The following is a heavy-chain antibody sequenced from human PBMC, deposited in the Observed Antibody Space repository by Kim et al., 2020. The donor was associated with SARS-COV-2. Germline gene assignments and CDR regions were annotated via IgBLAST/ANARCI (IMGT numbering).Heavy chain of an antibody. J-gene: IGHJ6*02. CDR2: INHSGST. CDR3: ARGRAGVVPAPILGIGPHYDYFIMDV. Sequence: SETLSLTCAVYGGSFSGYYWSWIRQPPGKGLEWIGEINHSGSTNYNPSLKSRVTISVDTSKNQFSLNLSSVTAADTAFYYCARGRAGVVPAPILGIGPHYDYFIMDVWGQGPTVTVSS. CDR1: GGSFSGYY. D-gene: IGHD2-2*02. V-gene: IGHV4-34*01.